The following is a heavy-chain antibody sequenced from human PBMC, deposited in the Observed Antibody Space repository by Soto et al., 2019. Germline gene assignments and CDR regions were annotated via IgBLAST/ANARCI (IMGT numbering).Heavy chain of an antibody. D-gene: IGHD6-6*01. V-gene: IGHV3-21*04. CDR2: ISSGSSYI. CDR1: GFTFSSYT. J-gene: IGHJ4*02. CDR3: AKALPLIAARGYFDY. Sequence: GGSLRLSCAASGFTFSSYTMNWVRQSPGKGLEWVSSISSGSSYIYYADSMKGRFTISRDNAKNSLYLQMNSLRAEDTAVYYCAKALPLIAARGYFDYWGQGTLVTVSS.